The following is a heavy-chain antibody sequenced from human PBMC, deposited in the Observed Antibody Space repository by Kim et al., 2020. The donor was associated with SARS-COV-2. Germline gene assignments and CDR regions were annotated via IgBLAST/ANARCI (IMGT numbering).Heavy chain of an antibody. Sequence: GGSLRLSCSASGFTFSSYAMHWVRQAPGKGLECVSGISTNGASTYYADSVKDRFIISRDNSRNMLNLQMSSLRSEDTAVYYCVKVRTSGWYDFDYWGQGTLVTVSS. J-gene: IGHJ4*02. V-gene: IGHV3-64D*06. CDR3: VKVRTSGWYDFDY. D-gene: IGHD6-19*01. CDR1: GFTFSSYA. CDR2: ISTNGAST.